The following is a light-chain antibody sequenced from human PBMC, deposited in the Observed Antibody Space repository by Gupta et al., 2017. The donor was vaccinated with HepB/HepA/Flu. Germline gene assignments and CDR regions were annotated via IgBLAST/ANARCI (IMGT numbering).Light chain of an antibody. CDR3: QQDNSYPWT. CDR1: QSIYTW. V-gene: IGKV1-5*03. J-gene: IGKJ1*01. Sequence: DILMTQSPSTLSASVGDRVTITCRASQSIYTWLAWYQQKPGKAPKILIYMVSSLKSGVPSRFSGSVSGTEFTLTISSLQPDDSATYYCQQDNSYPWTFGQGTKVEIK. CDR2: MVS.